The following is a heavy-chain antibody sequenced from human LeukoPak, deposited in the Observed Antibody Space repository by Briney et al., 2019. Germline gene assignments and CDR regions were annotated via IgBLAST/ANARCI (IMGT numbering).Heavy chain of an antibody. D-gene: IGHD3-10*01. J-gene: IGHJ4*02. CDR2: INHGGST. CDR1: GGSFSGYY. V-gene: IGHV4-34*01. CDR3: ARGRAPTYYYGSGSSY. Sequence: SETLSLTCAVYGGSFSGYYWSWIRQPPGKGLEWIGEINHGGSTNYNPSLKSRVTISVDTSKNQFSLKLSSVTAADTAVYYCARGRAPTYYYGSGSSYWGQGTLVTVSS.